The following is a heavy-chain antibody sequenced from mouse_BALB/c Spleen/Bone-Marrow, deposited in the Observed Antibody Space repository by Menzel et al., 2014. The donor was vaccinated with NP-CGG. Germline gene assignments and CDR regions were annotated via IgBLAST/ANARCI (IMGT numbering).Heavy chain of an antibody. CDR2: IAPGSGNI. V-gene: IGHV1S41*01. J-gene: IGHJ4*01. CDR1: GYTFTSYW. D-gene: IGHD1-1*01. Sequence: DLVKPGASVKLSCKASGYTFTSYWINWVKQRPGQGLEWIGRIAPGSGNIYYNEMFKVKATLTVDASSSTAYIQLSSLSSEVSAVYFCARSYYVSSPYAMDYWGQGPTVPVSS. CDR3: ARSYYVSSPYAMDY.